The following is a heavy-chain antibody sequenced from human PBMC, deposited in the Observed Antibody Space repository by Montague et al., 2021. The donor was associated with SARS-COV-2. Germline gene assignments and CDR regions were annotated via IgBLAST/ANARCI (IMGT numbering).Heavy chain of an antibody. CDR3: ARETLVAGTKFYGMDV. V-gene: IGHV3-13*01. J-gene: IGHJ6*02. D-gene: IGHD6-19*01. Sequence: SLRLSCAASGFSHKNYGIHWVRQATGKGLEWVSAIGPPGDTYYAGSVKGRFSISREDAKNSSYLQMDSLRAEVTAVYYSARETLVAGTKFYGMDVWGLGTTVFV. CDR1: GFSHKNYG. CDR2: IGPPGDT.